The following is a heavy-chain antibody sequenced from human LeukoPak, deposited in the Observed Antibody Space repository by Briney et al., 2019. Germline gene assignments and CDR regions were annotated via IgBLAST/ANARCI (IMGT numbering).Heavy chain of an antibody. CDR3: AKANRKVVATILHDY. Sequence: PGGSPRLSCAASGFTFSSYAMSWVRQAPGKGLEWVSAISGSGGSTYYADSVKGRFTISRDNSKNTLYLQMNSLRAEDTAVYYCAKANRKVVATILHDYWGQGTLVTVSS. D-gene: IGHD5-12*01. CDR2: ISGSGGST. V-gene: IGHV3-23*01. CDR1: GFTFSSYA. J-gene: IGHJ4*02.